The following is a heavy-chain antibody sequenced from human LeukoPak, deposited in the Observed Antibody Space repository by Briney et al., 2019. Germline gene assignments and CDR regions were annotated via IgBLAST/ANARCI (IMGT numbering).Heavy chain of an antibody. CDR1: GGSISSYY. V-gene: IGHV4-59*08. CDR2: IYYSGST. D-gene: IGHD4-17*01. Sequence: ASETLSLTCTVSGGSISSYYWSWIRQPPGKGLEWIGYIYYSGSTNYNPSLKSRVTISVDTSKNQFSLKLSSVTAADTAVYYCASSDYGDSYGGWGQGTLVTVSS. J-gene: IGHJ4*02. CDR3: ASSDYGDSYGG.